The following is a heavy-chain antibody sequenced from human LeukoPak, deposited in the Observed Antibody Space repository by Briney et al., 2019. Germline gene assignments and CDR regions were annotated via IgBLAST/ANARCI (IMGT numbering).Heavy chain of an antibody. J-gene: IGHJ5*02. Sequence: GGSLRLSCAASGFTVSSNYMSWVRQAPGKGLEWVSVTYSGGSTYYADSVKGRFTIPRDNSKNTLYLQMNSLRAEDTAVYYCASHLPAHHWGQGTLVTVSS. CDR3: ASHLPAHH. CDR2: TYSGGST. CDR1: GFTVSSNY. V-gene: IGHV3-53*01.